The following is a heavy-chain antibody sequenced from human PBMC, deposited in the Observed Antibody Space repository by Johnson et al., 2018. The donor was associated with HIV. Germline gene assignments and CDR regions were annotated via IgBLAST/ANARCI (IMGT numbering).Heavy chain of an antibody. V-gene: IGHV3-30*04. CDR1: GFIFSDYA. Sequence: QVQLVESGGGVVQPGRSLRLSCAASGFIFSDYAMHWVRLAPGKGLEWVAVTSYDEIKKNYADSVKGRFTISRDNSKNSLYLQMNSLRAEDTAVYYCARVYARTPGAFDIWGPGTMVTVS. CDR2: TSYDEIKK. D-gene: IGHD2/OR15-2a*01. J-gene: IGHJ3*02. CDR3: ARVYARTPGAFDI.